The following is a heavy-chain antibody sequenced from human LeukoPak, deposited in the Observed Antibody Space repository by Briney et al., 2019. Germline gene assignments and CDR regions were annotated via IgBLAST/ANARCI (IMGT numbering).Heavy chain of an antibody. CDR1: GFTFRSYA. D-gene: IGHD4-23*01. CDR3: AKGNPGGDYFDY. CDR2: ISGVGAKT. V-gene: IGHV3-23*01. J-gene: IGHJ4*02. Sequence: GGSLRLSCVASGFTFRSYAMGWVRQAPGKGLEWVPGISGVGAKTYYADSVKGRFTISRDNSKNTLYLQMNSLRAEDTAVYYCAKGNPGGDYFDYWGQGTLVTVSS.